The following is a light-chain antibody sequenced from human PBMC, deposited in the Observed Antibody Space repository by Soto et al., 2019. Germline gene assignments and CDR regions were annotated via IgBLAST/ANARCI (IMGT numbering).Light chain of an antibody. V-gene: IGLV1-51*02. Sequence: QSVLTQPPSVSAAPGQKVTISCSGSSCNIGNNYVSWYQQLPGTAPKLLIYENNKRPSGVPDRFSGSKSGTSATLGITGLQTGDEADYYCVTWVSCLSAVVFGGGTKLTVL. CDR3: VTWVSCLSAVV. CDR2: ENN. J-gene: IGLJ2*01. CDR1: SCNIGNNY.